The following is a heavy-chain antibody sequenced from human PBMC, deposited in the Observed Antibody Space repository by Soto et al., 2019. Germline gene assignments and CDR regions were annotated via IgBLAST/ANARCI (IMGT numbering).Heavy chain of an antibody. CDR1: GGTFSSYA. CDR3: ARSLGGKDILYYYYGMDV. CDR2: IIPIFGTA. J-gene: IGHJ6*02. Sequence: AVKVSCKASGGTFSSYAISWVRQAPGQGLEWMGGIIPIFGTANYAQKFQGRVTITADKSTSTAYMELSSLRSEDTAVYYCARSLGGKDILYYYYGMDVWGQGTTVTVSS. V-gene: IGHV1-69*06. D-gene: IGHD3-16*01.